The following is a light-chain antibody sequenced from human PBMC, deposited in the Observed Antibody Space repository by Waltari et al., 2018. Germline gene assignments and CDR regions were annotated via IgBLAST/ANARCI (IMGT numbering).Light chain of an antibody. CDR2: GHP. Sequence: QSLLTQPPSVSGAPGQRVIISCTGMTSNIWTGYDVHWYRHVPGTAPKLLISGHPSRPSGVVDRCSASKSGTSASLIITGLQAEDEADYYGGSYAGHNKIGVFGGGTKLTVL. J-gene: IGLJ2*01. CDR3: GSYAGHNKIGV. V-gene: IGLV1-40*01. CDR1: TSNIWTGYD.